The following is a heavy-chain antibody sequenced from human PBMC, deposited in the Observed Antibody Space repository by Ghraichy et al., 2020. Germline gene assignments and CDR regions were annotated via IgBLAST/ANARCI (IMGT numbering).Heavy chain of an antibody. CDR2: IYYSGST. Sequence: SETLSLTCTVSGGSISSYYWSWIRQPPGKGLEWIGYIYYSGSTNYNPSLKSRVTISVDTSKNQFSLKLSSVTAADTAVYYCARQTTGSRRFDPWGQGTLVTVSS. V-gene: IGHV4-59*08. D-gene: IGHD4-17*01. J-gene: IGHJ5*02. CDR1: GGSISSYY. CDR3: ARQTTGSRRFDP.